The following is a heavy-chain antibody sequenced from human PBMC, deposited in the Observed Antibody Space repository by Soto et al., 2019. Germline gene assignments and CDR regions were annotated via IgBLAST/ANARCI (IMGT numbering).Heavy chain of an antibody. CDR3: TIPSDISDGYDWYFDL. CDR2: ISTKAPNYAA. V-gene: IGHV3-73*02. Sequence: EVQLVESGGGLVQPGGSLKLSCAASGFTFSGSTLHWVHQASEAGMEWVGRISTKAPNYAAQYAASLNGKITSSRDDLMDSAALRMATLPNAPSAMYCCTIPSDISDGYDWYFDLWGRGTLVTVSS. J-gene: IGHJ2*01. CDR1: GFTFSGST. D-gene: IGHD5-18*01.